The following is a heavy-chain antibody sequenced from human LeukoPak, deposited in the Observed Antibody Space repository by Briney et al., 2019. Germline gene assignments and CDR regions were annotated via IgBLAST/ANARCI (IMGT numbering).Heavy chain of an antibody. D-gene: IGHD3-22*01. Sequence: GASVKVSCKASGLTFTTYGITWVRQATGQGLEWMGWMNPNSGNTGYAQKFQGRVTMTRNTSISTAYMELSSLRSEDTAVYYCARGLDYYDSSGHFTLDYWGQGTLVTVSS. CDR2: MNPNSGNT. CDR1: GLTFTTYG. J-gene: IGHJ4*02. CDR3: ARGLDYYDSSGHFTLDY. V-gene: IGHV1-8*02.